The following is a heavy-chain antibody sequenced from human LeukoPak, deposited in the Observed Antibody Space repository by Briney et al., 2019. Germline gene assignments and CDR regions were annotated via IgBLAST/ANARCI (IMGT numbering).Heavy chain of an antibody. CDR3: ARVEASGYDYGAFDY. CDR2: IKQDGSAK. D-gene: IGHD5-12*01. CDR1: GFTFRSYA. V-gene: IGHV3-7*01. Sequence: GGSLRLSCAASGFTFRSYAMSWVRQAPGKELQWVANIKQDGSAKYYVDSVKGRFTISRDNAKNSLYLQMNSLRAEDTAVYYCARVEASGYDYGAFDYWGQGTLVTVSS. J-gene: IGHJ4*02.